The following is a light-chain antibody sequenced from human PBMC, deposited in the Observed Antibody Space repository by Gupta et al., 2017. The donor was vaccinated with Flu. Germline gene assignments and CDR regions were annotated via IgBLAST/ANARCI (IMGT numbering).Light chain of an antibody. CDR3: CSYAGRYTVI. CDR2: EGT. V-gene: IGLV2-23*01. Sequence: QSALTQPFSVSASPGQSITISCTGTSSDIGNYVFVSWYQRHPGKAPKLMIYEGTKRPSGVSSRFSGSKSGNTASLTISGLQAEDEADYYCCSYAGRYTVIFGGGTKLTVL. CDR1: SSDIGNYVF. J-gene: IGLJ2*01.